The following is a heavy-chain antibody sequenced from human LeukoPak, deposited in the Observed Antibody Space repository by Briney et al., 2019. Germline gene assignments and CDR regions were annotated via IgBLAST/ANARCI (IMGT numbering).Heavy chain of an antibody. CDR1: GFTFDDYG. J-gene: IGHJ6*02. Sequence: PGGSLRLSCAASGFTFDDYGMSWVRQAPGKGLEWVSGINWNGGSTGYADSVKGRFTISRDNAKNSLYLQMSSLRAEDTALYYCAKDRSYDGYYGMDVWGQGTTVTVSS. D-gene: IGHD3-22*01. V-gene: IGHV3-20*04. CDR2: INWNGGST. CDR3: AKDRSYDGYYGMDV.